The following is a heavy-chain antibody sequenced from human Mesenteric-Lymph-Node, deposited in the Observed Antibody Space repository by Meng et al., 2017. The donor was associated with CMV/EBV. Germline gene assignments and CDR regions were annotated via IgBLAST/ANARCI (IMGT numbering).Heavy chain of an antibody. Sequence: GESLKISCAASGFTFSDYYMSWIRQAPGKGLEWVSYISSSGSTIYYADSVKGRFTISRDNAKNSLYLQMNSLRAEDTAVYYCARDGVAARPIAWYYYYGMDVWGQGTTVTVSS. CDR3: ARDGVAARPIAWYYYYGMDV. CDR1: GFTFSDYY. D-gene: IGHD6-6*01. CDR2: ISSSGSTI. J-gene: IGHJ6*02. V-gene: IGHV3-11*01.